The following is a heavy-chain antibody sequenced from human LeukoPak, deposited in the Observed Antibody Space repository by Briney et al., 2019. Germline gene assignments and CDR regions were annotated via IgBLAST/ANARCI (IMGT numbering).Heavy chain of an antibody. J-gene: IGHJ4*02. CDR2: ISGSGGST. V-gene: IGHV3-23*01. D-gene: IGHD3-22*01. CDR3: ARGYYDSSGYYRNRIDY. Sequence: GGSLRLSCAASGFTFSSYAMSWVRQAPGKGLEWVSAISGSGGSTYYADSVKGRFTISRANSKNTLYLQMHSLRAEDTSVYYCARGYYDSSGYYRNRIDYWGQGTLVTVSS. CDR1: GFTFSSYA.